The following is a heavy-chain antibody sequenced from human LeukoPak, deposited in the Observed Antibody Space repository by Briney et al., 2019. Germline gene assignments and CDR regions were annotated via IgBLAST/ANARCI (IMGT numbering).Heavy chain of an antibody. CDR3: ARVGQQLAPYNWFDP. Sequence: PSETLSLTCTVSDGSISSSSFYWGWIRQPPGKGLEWIGSIYHSGSTYYNPSLKSRVTISVDTSKNQFSLKLSSVTAADTAVYYCARVGQQLAPYNWFDPWGQGTLVTVSS. CDR2: IYHSGST. V-gene: IGHV4-39*07. D-gene: IGHD6-13*01. CDR1: DGSISSSSFY. J-gene: IGHJ5*02.